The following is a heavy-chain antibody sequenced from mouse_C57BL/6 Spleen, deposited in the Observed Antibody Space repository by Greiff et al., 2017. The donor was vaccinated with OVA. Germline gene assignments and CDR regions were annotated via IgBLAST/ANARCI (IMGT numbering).Heavy chain of an antibody. D-gene: IGHD3-2*02. Sequence: VQLQESGAELVKPGASVKMSCKASGYTFTTYPIEWMKQNHGKSLEWIGNFHPYNDDTKYNEKFKGKATLTVEKSSSTVYLELSRLTSDDSAVYYCALDSSGYVRGYFDYWGQGTTLTVSS. CDR3: ALDSSGYVRGYFDY. CDR2: FHPYNDDT. J-gene: IGHJ2*01. CDR1: GYTFTTYP. V-gene: IGHV1-47*01.